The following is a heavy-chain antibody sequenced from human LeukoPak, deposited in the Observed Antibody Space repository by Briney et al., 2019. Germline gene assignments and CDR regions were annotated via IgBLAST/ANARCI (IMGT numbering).Heavy chain of an antibody. V-gene: IGHV3-33*06. CDR3: AKGGRGWSLLWTFDY. J-gene: IGHJ4*02. CDR1: GFTFSSYD. D-gene: IGHD3-16*01. Sequence: GGSLRLSCAASGFTFSSYDMHWVRQAPGKGLEWVAVIWYDGSNKYYADSVKGRFTISRDNSKNTLYLQMNSLRAEDTAVYYCAKGGRGWSLLWTFDYRGQGALFTVSS. CDR2: IWYDGSNK.